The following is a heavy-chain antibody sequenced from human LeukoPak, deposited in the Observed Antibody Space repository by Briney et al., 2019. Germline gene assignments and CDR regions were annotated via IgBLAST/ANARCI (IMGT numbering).Heavy chain of an antibody. V-gene: IGHV4-39*01. CDR3: ARHTGIFGVALGYYFDY. Sequence: SETLSLTCTVSGGSISSSSYYWGWIRQPPGKGLEWIGSIYYSGSTYYNPSLKSRVTISVDTSKNQFSLKLSSVTAADTAVYYCARHTGIFGVALGYYFDYWGQGTLVTVSS. D-gene: IGHD3-3*01. CDR2: IYYSGST. J-gene: IGHJ4*02. CDR1: GGSISSSSYY.